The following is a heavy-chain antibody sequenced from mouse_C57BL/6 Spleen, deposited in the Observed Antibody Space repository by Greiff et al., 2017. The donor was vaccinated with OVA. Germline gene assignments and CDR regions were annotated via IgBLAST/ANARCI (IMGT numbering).Heavy chain of an antibody. CDR3: ASITTVVAYYFDY. V-gene: IGHV1-69*01. CDR2: IDPSDSYT. D-gene: IGHD1-1*01. CDR1: GYTFTSYW. J-gene: IGHJ2*01. Sequence: QVQLQQPGAELVMPGASVKLSCKASGYTFTSYWMHWVKQRPGQGLEWIGEIDPSDSYTNYNQKFKGKSTLTVDKSSSTAYMQLSSLTSEDSAVYYCASITTVVAYYFDYWGQGTTLTVSS.